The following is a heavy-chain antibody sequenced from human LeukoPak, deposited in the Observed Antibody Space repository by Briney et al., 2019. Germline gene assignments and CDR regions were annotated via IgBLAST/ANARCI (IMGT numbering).Heavy chain of an antibody. CDR1: GGSISSYY. Sequence: SETLSLTCTVSGGSISSYYWSWIRQPPGKGLEWIGYIYYSGSTNYNPSLKSRVTISVDTSKNQFSLKLSSVTAADTAVHYCARAGAVAGPFDYWGQGTLVTVSS. CDR3: ARAGAVAGPFDY. V-gene: IGHV4-59*01. D-gene: IGHD6-19*01. CDR2: IYYSGST. J-gene: IGHJ4*02.